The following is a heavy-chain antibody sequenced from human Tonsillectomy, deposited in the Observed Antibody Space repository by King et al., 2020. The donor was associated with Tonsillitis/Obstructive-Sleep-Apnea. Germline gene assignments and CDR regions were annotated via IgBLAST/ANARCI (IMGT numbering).Heavy chain of an antibody. CDR1: GDTFTYRY. CDR2: FTHFNGDT. D-gene: IGHD5-12*01. Sequence: QLVQSGAEVKKTGSSVKVSCKASGDTFTYRYLHWVRPAPGKALEWMGGFTHFNGDTNYAQKFQDRVPITRDRSMNTAYMELSSLRSEDTAMYYCAVEGKDSGYGRDAFDIWGQGTMVTVSS. V-gene: IGHV1-45*02. CDR3: AVEGKDSGYGRDAFDI. J-gene: IGHJ3*02.